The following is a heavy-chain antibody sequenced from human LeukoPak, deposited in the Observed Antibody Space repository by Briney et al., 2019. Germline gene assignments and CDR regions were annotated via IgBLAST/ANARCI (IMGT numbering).Heavy chain of an antibody. CDR2: IKSDGSRI. D-gene: IGHD6-13*01. Sequence: GGSLRLSCAASGFTFSSYWMHWVRQAPGKGLVWVSRIKSDGSRINYADSVKGRFPISRDNAKNTLYLQMNSLRAEDTAVYYCARGGDQIASAATGGDWFDPWGHGTLVTVSS. V-gene: IGHV3-74*01. CDR3: ARGGDQIASAATGGDWFDP. J-gene: IGHJ5*02. CDR1: GFTFSSYW.